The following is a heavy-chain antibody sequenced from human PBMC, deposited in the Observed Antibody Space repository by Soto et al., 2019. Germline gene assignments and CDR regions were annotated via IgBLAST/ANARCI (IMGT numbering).Heavy chain of an antibody. J-gene: IGHJ4*02. V-gene: IGHV3-11*06. CDR2: ISSSSSST. CDR3: AGLSYGSTFRY. CDR1: GFTFSDYY. Sequence: QVQLVESGGGLVKPGGSLRLSCAASGFTFSDYYMSWIRQAPGKGLESVSYISSSSSSTNYADSVKGRFTISRDNTKNSLYLHMNSLRAEDTAMYFCAGLSYGSTFRYWGQGTLVTVSS. D-gene: IGHD3-10*01.